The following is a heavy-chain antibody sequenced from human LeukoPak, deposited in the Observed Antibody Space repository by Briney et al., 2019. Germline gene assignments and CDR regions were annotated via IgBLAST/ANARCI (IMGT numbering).Heavy chain of an antibody. Sequence: GASVKVSCKASGYTFTSYDINWVRQATGQGLEWMGWMNPNSGNTGYAQKFQGRVTMTRNTSISTAYMELSSLRSEDTAVYYCARSYYDILTGYYKPPLFDYWGQGTLVTVSS. V-gene: IGHV1-8*01. J-gene: IGHJ4*02. CDR1: GYTFTSYD. D-gene: IGHD3-9*01. CDR2: MNPNSGNT. CDR3: ARSYYDILTGYYKPPLFDY.